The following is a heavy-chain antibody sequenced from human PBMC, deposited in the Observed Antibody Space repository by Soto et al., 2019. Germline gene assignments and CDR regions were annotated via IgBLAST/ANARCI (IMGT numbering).Heavy chain of an antibody. D-gene: IGHD3-16*01. CDR1: GGSLSSYH. CDR3: AREPRGTRYYYYGMAV. V-gene: IGHV4-59*01. J-gene: IGHJ6*02. Sequence: PSETLSLTCTVSGGSLSSYHGNWFRQPPGKGLEWFGQISYSGSTNYNPSLKSRGTISVDTSKNQFSLNLSSVTASDPAVHDCAREPRGTRYYYYGMAVWGQGTTVTVSS. CDR2: ISYSGST.